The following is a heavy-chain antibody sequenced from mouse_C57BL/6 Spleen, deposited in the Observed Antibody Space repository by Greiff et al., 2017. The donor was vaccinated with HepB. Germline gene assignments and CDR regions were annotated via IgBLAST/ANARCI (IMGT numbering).Heavy chain of an antibody. J-gene: IGHJ4*01. V-gene: IGHV5-17*01. CDR3: ARTSDYLYAIDY. Sequence: EVHLVESGGGLVKPGGSLKLSCAASGFTFSDYGMHWVRQAPEKGLEWVAYISSGSSTIYYADTVKGRFTISRDNAKNTLFLQMTSLRSEDTAMYYCARTSDYLYAIDYWGQGTSVTVSS. CDR2: ISSGSSTI. CDR1: GFTFSDYG. D-gene: IGHD2-13*01.